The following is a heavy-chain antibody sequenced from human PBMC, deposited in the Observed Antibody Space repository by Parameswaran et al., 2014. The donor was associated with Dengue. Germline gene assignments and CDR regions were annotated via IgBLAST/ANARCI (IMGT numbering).Heavy chain of an antibody. V-gene: IGHV1-69*02. J-gene: IGHJ4*02. CDR3: ARLGITMIVVG. Sequence: WVRQAPGQGLEWMGRIIPILGIANYAQKFQGRVTITADKSTSTAYMELSSLRSEDTAVYYCARLGITMIVVGWGQGTLVTVSS. CDR2: IIPILGIA. D-gene: IGHD3-22*01.